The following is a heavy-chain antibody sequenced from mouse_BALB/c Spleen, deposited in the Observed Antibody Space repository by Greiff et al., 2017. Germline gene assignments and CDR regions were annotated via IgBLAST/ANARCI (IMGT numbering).Heavy chain of an antibody. J-gene: IGHJ4*01. CDR1: GYSITSDYA. CDR2: ISYSGST. V-gene: IGHV3-2*02. CDR3: ARWNYDYAGYAMDY. D-gene: IGHD2-4*01. Sequence: VQLKESGPGLVKPSQSLSLTCTVTGYSITSDYAWNWIRQFPGNKLEWMGYISYSGSTSYNPSLKSRISITRDTSKNQVFLQLNSVTTEDTATYYGARWNYDYAGYAMDYWGQGTSVTVSS.